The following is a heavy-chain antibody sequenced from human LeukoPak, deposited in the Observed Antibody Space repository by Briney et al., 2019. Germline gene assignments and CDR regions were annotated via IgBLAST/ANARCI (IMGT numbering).Heavy chain of an antibody. J-gene: IGHJ4*02. V-gene: IGHV4-59*01. CDR3: ARLAVGAIDY. D-gene: IGHD1-26*01. CDR1: GGSISSYY. CDR2: IYYSGST. Sequence: SETLSLTCTVSGGSISSYYWSWIRQPPGKGLEWIGYIYYSGSTNYNPSLKSRVTISVDTSKNQFSLKLSSVTAADTAVYYCARLAVGAIDYWGQGTLVTVSS.